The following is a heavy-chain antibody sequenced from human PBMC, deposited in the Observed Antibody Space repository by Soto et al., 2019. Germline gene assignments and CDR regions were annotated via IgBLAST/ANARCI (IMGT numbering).Heavy chain of an antibody. V-gene: IGHV4-59*01. D-gene: IGHD6-19*01. CDR1: GGSISGSY. Sequence: PSETLSLTCSVSGGSISGSYWSWIRQSPGKGLEWLGYVYYTGSTNYSPSLRSRVSISVDTSKNEFSLRLSSVTAADTAVYFCARSVAVPGAHTDYRGQGTQVTVSS. CDR3: ARSVAVPGAHTDY. CDR2: VYYTGST. J-gene: IGHJ4*02.